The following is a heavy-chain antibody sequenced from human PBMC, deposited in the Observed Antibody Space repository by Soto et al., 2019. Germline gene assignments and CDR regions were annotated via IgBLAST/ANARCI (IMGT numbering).Heavy chain of an antibody. CDR1: GYTFTSYD. CDR3: ARESDYLADAFDI. J-gene: IGHJ3*02. V-gene: IGHV1-8*01. Sequence: ASVKVSCKASGYTFTSYDINWVRQATGQGLEWMGWMNPNSGNTDYAQKFQGRVTMTRNTSISTAYMELSSLRSEDTAVFYCARESDYLADAFDIWAQGTMVTVSS. CDR2: MNPNSGNT. D-gene: IGHD2-21*01.